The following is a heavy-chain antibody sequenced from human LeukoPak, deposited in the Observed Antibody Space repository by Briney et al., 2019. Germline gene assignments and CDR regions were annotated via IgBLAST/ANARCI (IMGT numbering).Heavy chain of an antibody. V-gene: IGHV3-33*01. CDR3: ARTTRLDYDFWSGYYTPRDAFDI. CDR2: IWYDGSNK. Sequence: GRSLRLSCAASGFTFSSYGMHWVRQAPGKGLEWVAVIWYDGSNKYYADSVKGRFTISRDNSKNTLYLQMNSLRAEDTAVYYCARTTRLDYDFWSGYYTPRDAFDIWGQGTMVTVSS. J-gene: IGHJ3*02. D-gene: IGHD3-3*01. CDR1: GFTFSSYG.